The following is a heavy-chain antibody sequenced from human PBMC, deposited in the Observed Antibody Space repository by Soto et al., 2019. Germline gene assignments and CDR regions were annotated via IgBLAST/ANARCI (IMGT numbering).Heavy chain of an antibody. J-gene: IGHJ6*02. CDR1: GFTFSSYG. Sequence: GGSLRLSCAASGFTFSSYGMHWVRQAPGKGLEWVAVIWYDGSNKYYADSVKGRFTISRDNSKNTLYLQMNSLRAEDTAVYYCARDPGPGYSSSSYYYYGMDVWGQGTTVTVS. V-gene: IGHV3-33*01. CDR2: IWYDGSNK. D-gene: IGHD6-13*01. CDR3: ARDPGPGYSSSSYYYYGMDV.